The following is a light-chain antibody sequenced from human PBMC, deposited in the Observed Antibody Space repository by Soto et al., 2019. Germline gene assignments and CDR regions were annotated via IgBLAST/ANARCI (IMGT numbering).Light chain of an antibody. J-gene: IGLJ2*01. CDR2: EVS. Sequence: QSVLTQPPSASGSPGQSVTISCTGTSSDVGGYNFVSWYQQHPGKAPKLTIYEVSKRPSGVPDRFSGSKSGNTASLTVSGLQAEDEADYYCSSYAGGNNLVFGGGTKLTVL. CDR1: SSDVGGYNF. V-gene: IGLV2-8*01. CDR3: SSYAGGNNLV.